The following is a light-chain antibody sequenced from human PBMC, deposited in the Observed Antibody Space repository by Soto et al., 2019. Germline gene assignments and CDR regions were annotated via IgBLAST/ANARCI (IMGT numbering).Light chain of an antibody. CDR1: SSDVGGYNY. Sequence: QSALTQPRSVSGSPGQSVTISCTGTSSDVGGYNYVSWYQQHPGKAPKLMIYDVTKRPSGVPDRFSGSKSGNTASLTISGLQAEDEADYYCCSYAGSPYVFGPGTKVTVL. CDR3: CSYAGSPYV. J-gene: IGLJ1*01. CDR2: DVT. V-gene: IGLV2-11*01.